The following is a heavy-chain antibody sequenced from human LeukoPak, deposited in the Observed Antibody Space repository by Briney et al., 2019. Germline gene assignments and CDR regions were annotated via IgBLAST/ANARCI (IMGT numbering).Heavy chain of an antibody. CDR2: IYYSGST. J-gene: IGHJ4*02. V-gene: IGHV4-39*01. Sequence: SETLSLTCTVSGGSISSSSSYWGWIRQPPGKGLEWIGSIYYSGSTYYNPSLKSRVTISVDTSKNQFSLKLSSVTAADTAVYYCARYKQWLDYWGQGTLVTVSS. CDR1: GGSISSSSSY. CDR3: ARYKQWLDY. D-gene: IGHD6-19*01.